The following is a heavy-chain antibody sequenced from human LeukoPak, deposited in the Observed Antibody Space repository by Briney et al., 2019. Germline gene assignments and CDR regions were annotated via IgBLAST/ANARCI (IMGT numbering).Heavy chain of an antibody. CDR3: ARDAYYDILTGPPHYFDY. J-gene: IGHJ4*02. CDR1: GYTFTIYG. V-gene: IGHV1-18*01. D-gene: IGHD3-9*01. CDR2: ISAYNGNT. Sequence: EASVKVSCTASGYTFTIYGISWVRQAPGQGLEWMGWISAYNGNTNYAQKLQGRVTMTTDTSTSTAYMELRSLRSDDTAVYYCARDAYYDILTGPPHYFDYWGQGTLVTVSS.